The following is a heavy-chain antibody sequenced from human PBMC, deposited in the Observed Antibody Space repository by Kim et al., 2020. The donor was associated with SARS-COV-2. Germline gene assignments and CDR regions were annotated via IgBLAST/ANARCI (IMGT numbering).Heavy chain of an antibody. CDR1: GFTFSNAW. CDR2: VRSKADGEKT. CDR3: TTVGVPMSGARNV. D-gene: IGHD2-8*01. Sequence: GGSLRLSCAASGFTFSNAWMNWVRQAPGKGLEWVGRVRSKADGEKTDYAAPVKGRITIARDDSQNTLYLQLDSLKTEDTADYYGTTVGVPMSGARNVWGQGTAVTVSS. V-gene: IGHV3-15*07. J-gene: IGHJ6*02.